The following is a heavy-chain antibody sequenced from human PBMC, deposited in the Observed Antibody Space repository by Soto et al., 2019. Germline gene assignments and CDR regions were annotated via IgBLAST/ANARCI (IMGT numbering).Heavy chain of an antibody. J-gene: IGHJ4*02. CDR1: GGSIDSGDYY. Sequence: SETLSLTCTVSGGSIDSGDYYWSWIRQPPGKGLEWIGYVYYSGTTNYNPFLKSRVTLSLDKSKNQFSLKMNSVTAADTAMYYCARGEYDSSIGGYFDSWGQGTLVTVSS. V-gene: IGHV4-61*08. CDR2: VYYSGTT. D-gene: IGHD3-22*01. CDR3: ARGEYDSSIGGYFDS.